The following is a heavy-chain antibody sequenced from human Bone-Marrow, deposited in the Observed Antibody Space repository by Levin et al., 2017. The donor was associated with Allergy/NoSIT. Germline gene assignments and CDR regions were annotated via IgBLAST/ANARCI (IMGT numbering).Heavy chain of an antibody. J-gene: IGHJ4*02. CDR2: INQDGSGE. V-gene: IGHV3-7*01. CDR1: GFAFSDQW. D-gene: IGHD4-17*01. Sequence: SCAASGFAFSDQWMSWVRQGPAMGLEWVANINQDGSGEYYADSLKGRFTISRDNTKNSLFLQISSLRVDDTAVYYCARDYGEWGQGTLVTVSS. CDR3: ARDYGE.